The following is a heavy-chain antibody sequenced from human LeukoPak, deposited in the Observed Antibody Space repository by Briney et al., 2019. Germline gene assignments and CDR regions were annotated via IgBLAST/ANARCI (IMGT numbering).Heavy chain of an antibody. CDR1: GFTFSSYE. CDR2: TSSSGSTI. D-gene: IGHD3-22*01. V-gene: IGHV3-48*03. CDR3: ARDYYDSSGYYLGYYYYGMDV. J-gene: IGHJ6*02. Sequence: GGSLRLSCAASGFTFSSYEMNWVRQAPGKGLEWASYTSSSGSTIYYADSVKGRFTISRDNAKNSLYLQMNSLRAEDTAVYYCARDYYDSSGYYLGYYYYGMDVWGQGTTVTVSS.